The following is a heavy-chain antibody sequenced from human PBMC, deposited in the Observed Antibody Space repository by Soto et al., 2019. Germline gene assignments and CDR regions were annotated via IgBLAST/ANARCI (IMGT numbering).Heavy chain of an antibody. CDR3: ARAGHSSSSGSYFGY. J-gene: IGHJ4*02. CDR1: GGTFSSYA. D-gene: IGHD6-6*01. V-gene: IGHV1-69*13. Sequence: EASVKVSFKASGGTFSSYAISWLRQAPGQGLEWMGGIIPIFGTANYAQKFQGRVTITADESTSTAYMELSSLRSEDTAVYYCARAGHSSSSGSYFGYWGQGTLVTVSS. CDR2: IIPIFGTA.